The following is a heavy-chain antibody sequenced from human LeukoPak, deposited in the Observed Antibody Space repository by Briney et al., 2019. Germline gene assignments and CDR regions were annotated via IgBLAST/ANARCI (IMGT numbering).Heavy chain of an antibody. CDR2: IYYSGST. J-gene: IGHJ5*02. CDR3: ARGTPSTTSYNWFDP. Sequence: SETLSLTCAVYGGSFSGYYWSWIRQPPGKRLEWIGYIYYSGSTNYNPSLKSRVSISVDTSKNQFSLKLSSVTAADTAVYYCARGTPSTTSYNWFDPWGQGTLVTVSS. CDR1: GGSFSGYY. D-gene: IGHD2-2*01. V-gene: IGHV4-59*01.